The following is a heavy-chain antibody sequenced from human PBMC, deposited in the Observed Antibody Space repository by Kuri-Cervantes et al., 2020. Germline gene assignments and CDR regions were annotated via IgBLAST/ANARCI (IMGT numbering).Heavy chain of an antibody. CDR1: GYTFTGYY. CDR3: ARDKPYTDY. D-gene: IGHD4-11*01. Sequence: ASVKVSCKASGYTFTGYYMHWVRQAPGQGLEWMGWISAYNGNTNYAQKLQGRVTMTTDTSTSTAYMELRSLRSDDTAVYYCARDKPYTDYWGQGTLVTVSS. J-gene: IGHJ4*02. V-gene: IGHV1-18*04. CDR2: ISAYNGNT.